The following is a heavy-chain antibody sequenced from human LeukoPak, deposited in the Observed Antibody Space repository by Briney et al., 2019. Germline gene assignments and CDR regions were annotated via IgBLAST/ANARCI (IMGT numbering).Heavy chain of an antibody. J-gene: IGHJ6*03. V-gene: IGHV3-30*02. CDR1: GFTFSSYG. Sequence: GGSLRLSCGASGFTFSSYGMLWVRQSPGKGLEWVAFIRYDGNIKLYADSMKGRFTISRDNAKNSLYLQMNSLRAEDTAVYYCARDEKGRIQLWSGAYYYYYYMDVWGKGATVTVSS. CDR2: IRYDGNIK. CDR3: ARDEKGRIQLWSGAYYYYYYMDV. D-gene: IGHD5-18*01.